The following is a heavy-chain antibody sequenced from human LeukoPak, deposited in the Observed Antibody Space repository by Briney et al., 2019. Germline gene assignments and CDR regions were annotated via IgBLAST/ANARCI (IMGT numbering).Heavy chain of an antibody. Sequence: SETLSLTCTVSGGSVSSYYWIWIRQPPGKGLEWIGYHYYSGSTNYNPSLKSRVTISVDTSKNQFSLNLSSVIAADTAVYYCARRGPGNWYFDLWGRGALVTVSS. CDR3: ARRGPGNWYFDL. CDR2: HYYSGST. CDR1: GGSVSSYY. V-gene: IGHV4-59*08. J-gene: IGHJ2*01.